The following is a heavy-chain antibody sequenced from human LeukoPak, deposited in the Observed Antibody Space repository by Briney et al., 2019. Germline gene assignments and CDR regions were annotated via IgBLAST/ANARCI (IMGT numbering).Heavy chain of an antibody. V-gene: IGHV1-18*04. CDR2: ISVHNGNT. CDR3: ARGGGSGRFDP. Sequence: ASVKVSCKASGYTFTGYYIHWVRQAPGQGLEWMGWISVHNGNTNYAQNLQGRVTLTTDTSTSTAYMEVRSLRSDDTAIYYCARGGGSGRFDPWGQGTLVTVSS. CDR1: GYTFTGYY. J-gene: IGHJ5*02.